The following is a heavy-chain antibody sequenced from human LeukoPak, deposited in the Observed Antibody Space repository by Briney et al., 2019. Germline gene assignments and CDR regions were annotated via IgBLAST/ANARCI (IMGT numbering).Heavy chain of an antibody. CDR3: ARHDYGDSKFIWFDP. Sequence: SETLSLTCTVSGGFISSYYWSRIRLPPGKGLEWIGYIYSSGSTNYSPSLKSRVTISVDTSKNQFSLNLSSVTAADTAVYYCARHDYGDSKFIWFDPWGQGTLVTVSS. V-gene: IGHV4-59*08. D-gene: IGHD4-17*01. J-gene: IGHJ5*02. CDR1: GGFISSYY. CDR2: IYSSGST.